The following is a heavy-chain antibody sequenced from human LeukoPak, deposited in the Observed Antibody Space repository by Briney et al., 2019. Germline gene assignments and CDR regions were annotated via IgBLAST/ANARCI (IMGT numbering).Heavy chain of an antibody. D-gene: IGHD6-6*01. CDR2: ISGSGGST. CDR1: GFTFSSYA. Sequence: GGSLRLSCAASGFTFSSYAMSWVRQAPGKGLEWVSAISGSGGSTYYADSVKGRFTISRDNSKNTLYLQMNSLRAEDTAVYYCAKAAVDSSSSFYYYYYYMDVWGKGTTVTVSS. V-gene: IGHV3-23*01. J-gene: IGHJ6*03. CDR3: AKAAVDSSSSFYYYYYYMDV.